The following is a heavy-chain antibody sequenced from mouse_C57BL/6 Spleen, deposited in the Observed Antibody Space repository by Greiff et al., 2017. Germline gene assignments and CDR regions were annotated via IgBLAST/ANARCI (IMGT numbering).Heavy chain of an antibody. D-gene: IGHD2-4*01. V-gene: IGHV2-4*01. CDR3: AKRGGLRPFYAMDY. CDR2: IWSGGST. CDR1: GFSLTSYG. J-gene: IGHJ4*01. Sequence: VKLLESGPGLVQPSQSLSITCTVSGFSLTSYGVHWVRQPPGKGLEWLGVIWSGGSTDYNAAFISRLSISKDNSKSQVFFKMNSLQADDTAIYXCAKRGGLRPFYAMDYWGQGTSVTVSA.